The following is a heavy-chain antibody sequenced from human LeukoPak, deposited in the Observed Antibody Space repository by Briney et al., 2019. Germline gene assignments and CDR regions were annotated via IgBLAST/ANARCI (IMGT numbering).Heavy chain of an antibody. CDR3: ARATYDSSGYSVDY. Sequence: GGSLRLSCAASGFTFSSYSMNWVRRAPGKGLEWVSSISSSSSYIYYADSVKGRFTISKDNAKNSLYLQMNSLRAEDTAVYYCARATYDSSGYSVDYWGQGTLVTVSS. CDR1: GFTFSSYS. D-gene: IGHD3-22*01. V-gene: IGHV3-21*01. J-gene: IGHJ4*02. CDR2: ISSSSSYI.